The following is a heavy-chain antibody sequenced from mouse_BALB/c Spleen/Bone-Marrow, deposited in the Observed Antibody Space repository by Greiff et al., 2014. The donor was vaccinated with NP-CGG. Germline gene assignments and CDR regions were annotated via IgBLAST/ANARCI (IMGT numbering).Heavy chain of an antibody. V-gene: IGHV1-69*02. Sequence: QVQLQQSGAELVRPGASVKLSCKASGYTFTSYWINWVKQGPGQGLEWIGNIYPSDSYTNYNQKFKDKATLTVDKSSSTAYMQLSSPTSEDSAVYYCTRRGTGNAMDYWGQGTSVTASS. CDR3: TRRGTGNAMDY. CDR1: GYTFTSYW. CDR2: IYPSDSYT. J-gene: IGHJ4*01. D-gene: IGHD3-3*01.